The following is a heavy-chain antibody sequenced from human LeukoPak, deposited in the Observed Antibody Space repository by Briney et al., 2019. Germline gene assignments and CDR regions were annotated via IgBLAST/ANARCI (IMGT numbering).Heavy chain of an antibody. CDR3: ARAMRYYDSSIDY. J-gene: IGHJ4*02. CDR1: GFTFSSYS. CDR2: ISSSSSTI. V-gene: IGHV3-48*04. Sequence: GGSLRLSCAASGFTFSSYSMNWVREAPGKGLEWVSYISSSSSTIYYADSVKGRFTISRDNAKNSLYLQMNSLRAEDTAVYYCARAMRYYDSSIDYWGQGTLVTVSS. D-gene: IGHD3-22*01.